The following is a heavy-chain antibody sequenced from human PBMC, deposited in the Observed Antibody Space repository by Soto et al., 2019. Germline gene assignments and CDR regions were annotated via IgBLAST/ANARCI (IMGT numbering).Heavy chain of an antibody. CDR2: ISGSGGSK. D-gene: IGHD3-9*01. V-gene: IGHV3-23*01. CDR3: AKALRYFDWSTDAFDI. CDR1: GFTFSSYA. J-gene: IGHJ3*02. Sequence: GGSLRLSCAASGFTFSSYAMSWVRQAPGKGLEWVSAISGSGGSKYYADSVKGRFTISRDNSKNTLYLQMNSLRAEDTAVYYCAKALRYFDWSTDAFDIWGQGTMVTVSS.